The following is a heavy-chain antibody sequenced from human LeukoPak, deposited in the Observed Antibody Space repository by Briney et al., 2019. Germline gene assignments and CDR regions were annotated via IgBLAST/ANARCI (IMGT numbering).Heavy chain of an antibody. CDR2: ISSSGSTI. Sequence: GGSLRLSCAASGFTFSDYYMSWIRQAPGKGLEWVSYISSSGSTIYYADSVKGRFTISRDNAKNSLYLQMNSLRAEDTAVYYCAREPAVLMVYATYYYGMDVWGQGTTVTVSS. CDR1: GFTFSDYY. CDR3: AREPAVLMVYATYYYGMDV. J-gene: IGHJ6*02. V-gene: IGHV3-11*04. D-gene: IGHD2-8*01.